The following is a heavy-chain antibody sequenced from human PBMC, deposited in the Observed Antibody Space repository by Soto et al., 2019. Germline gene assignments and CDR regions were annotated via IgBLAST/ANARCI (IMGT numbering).Heavy chain of an antibody. V-gene: IGHV3-15*07. CDR3: TTDIVVVPAARYNWFDP. Sequence: EVQLVESGGGLVKPGGSLRLSCAASGFTFSNAWMNWVRQAPGKGLEWVGRIKSKTDGGTTDYAAPVKGRFTISRYDSKNTLYLQMNSLKTEDTAVYYCTTDIVVVPAARYNWFDPWGQGTLVTVSS. J-gene: IGHJ5*02. CDR1: GFTFSNAW. D-gene: IGHD2-2*01. CDR2: IKSKTDGGTT.